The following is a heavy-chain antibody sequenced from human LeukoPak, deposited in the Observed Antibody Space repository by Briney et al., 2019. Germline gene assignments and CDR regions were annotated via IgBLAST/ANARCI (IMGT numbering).Heavy chain of an antibody. V-gene: IGHV3-11*01. CDR1: GFTFSDYY. CDR2: ISSSGSTI. Sequence: PGGSLRLSCAASGFTFSDYYMSWIRQAPGRGLEWVSYISSSGSTIYYADSVKGRFTISRDNAKNSLYLQMNSLRAEDTAVYYCAREGGSYYYDSSGPKDLDYWGQGTLVTVSS. D-gene: IGHD3-22*01. J-gene: IGHJ4*02. CDR3: AREGGSYYYDSSGPKDLDY.